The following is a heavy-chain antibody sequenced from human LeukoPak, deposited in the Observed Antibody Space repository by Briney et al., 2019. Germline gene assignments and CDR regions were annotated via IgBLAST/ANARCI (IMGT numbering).Heavy chain of an antibody. CDR1: GGSISDYY. J-gene: IGHJ4*02. CDR3: TSGAGWLIDY. CDR2: FYNSGSS. V-gene: IGHV4-59*01. Sequence: SETLSLTCTVSGGSISDYYRGWLRQPPGEGLEWIGYFYNSGSSTYNPSLKSRVTISADTSKNQFSLKLNSVTAADTAVYYCTSGAGWLIDYWGQGILVTVSS. D-gene: IGHD3-16*01.